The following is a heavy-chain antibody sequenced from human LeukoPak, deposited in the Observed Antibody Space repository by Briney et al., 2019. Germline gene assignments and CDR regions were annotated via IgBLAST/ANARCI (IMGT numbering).Heavy chain of an antibody. J-gene: IGHJ4*02. Sequence: ASVTVSCKVSGYTLTELSMHWVRQAPGKGLEWMGGFDPEDGETIYAQKFQGRVTMTEDTSTDTAYMELSSLRSEDTAVYCCATVPVAPRLYYFDYWGQGTLVTVSS. V-gene: IGHV1-24*01. CDR3: ATVPVAPRLYYFDY. CDR1: GYTLTELS. D-gene: IGHD2-21*02. CDR2: FDPEDGET.